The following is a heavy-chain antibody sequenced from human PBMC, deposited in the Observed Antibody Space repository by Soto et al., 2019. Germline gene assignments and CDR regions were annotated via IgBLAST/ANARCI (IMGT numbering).Heavy chain of an antibody. D-gene: IGHD4-17*01. J-gene: IGHJ4*02. V-gene: IGHV4-59*01. Sequence: SETLSLTCTVSGGSISSYYWSWIRQPPGKGLEWIGYIYYSGSTNYNPSLKSRVTISVDTSKNQFSLKLSSVTAADTAVYYCARVKVTTLLNYFDYWGQGTLVTVSS. CDR1: GGSISSYY. CDR3: ARVKVTTLLNYFDY. CDR2: IYYSGST.